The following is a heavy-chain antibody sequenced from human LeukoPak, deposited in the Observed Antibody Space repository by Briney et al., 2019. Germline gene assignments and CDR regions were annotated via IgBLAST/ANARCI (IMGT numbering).Heavy chain of an antibody. CDR1: GFTFSKYG. CDR2: ISGSGSRR. J-gene: IGHJ4*02. V-gene: IGHV3-23*01. Sequence: GGSLRLSCAASGFTFSKYGMNWVRQAPGKGLEWVSNISGSGSRRYYVDSVKGRFTISRDNSKNTLYLQMNSLRAEDTAIYYCAKTYDSTDYWGQGTLVTLSS. CDR3: AKTYDSTDY. D-gene: IGHD3-22*01.